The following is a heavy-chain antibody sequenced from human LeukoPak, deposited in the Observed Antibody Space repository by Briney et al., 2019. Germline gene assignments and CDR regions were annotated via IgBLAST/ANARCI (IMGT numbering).Heavy chain of an antibody. CDR3: AKDATAVPGTVYMDV. Sequence: GGSLRLSCAASGFTFGSYSMNWVRQAPGKGLEWVSSISSSSGYIYYADSVKGRFTISRDNAKNSVYLQMTSLRAEDTAFYYGAKDATAVPGTVYMDVWGKGTTVTISS. CDR1: GFTFGSYS. CDR2: ISSSSGYI. D-gene: IGHD2-2*01. J-gene: IGHJ6*03. V-gene: IGHV3-21*01.